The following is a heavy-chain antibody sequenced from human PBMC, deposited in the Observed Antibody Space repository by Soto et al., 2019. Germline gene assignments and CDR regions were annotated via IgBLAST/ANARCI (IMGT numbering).Heavy chain of an antibody. D-gene: IGHD2-15*01. CDR2: IIPIFGTA. CDR3: ARLRDGYSRFDY. J-gene: IGHJ4*02. Sequence: QVQLVQSGAEVKKPGSSVKVSCKASGGTFSSYAISWVRQAPGQGLEWMGGIIPIFGTANYAQKFQGRVMITADESTSTAYRELSSLRSEDTAVYYCARLRDGYSRFDYWGQGTLVTVSS. CDR1: GGTFSSYA. V-gene: IGHV1-69*12.